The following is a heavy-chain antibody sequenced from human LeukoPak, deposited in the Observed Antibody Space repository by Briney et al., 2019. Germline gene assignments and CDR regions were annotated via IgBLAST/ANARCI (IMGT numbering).Heavy chain of an antibody. CDR3: ASPSYYYDSSGYCFDY. CDR1: GGTFISYA. CDR2: IIPTFGTA. Sequence: SVKVSCKASGGTFISYAISWVRQAPGQGLEWMGWIIPTFGTANYAQKFQGRVTITADESTSTASMELSSLRSEDTAVYYCASPSYYYDSSGYCFDYWGQGTLVTVSS. V-gene: IGHV1-69*13. J-gene: IGHJ4*02. D-gene: IGHD3-22*01.